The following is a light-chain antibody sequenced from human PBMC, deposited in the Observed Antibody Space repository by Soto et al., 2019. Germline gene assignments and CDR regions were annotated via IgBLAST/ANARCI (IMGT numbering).Light chain of an antibody. CDR1: QSVLYSSSSKNC. CDR2: LAS. V-gene: IGKV4-1*01. Sequence: DIVMTQSPDSLPVSLGERATINCKSSQSVLYSSSSKNCLVWYQQKPGQPPNVLIYLASTRESGVPDRFSGSGSGTDFTLTISNLQAEDVAVYYCLQQCSYPYTFGPGTKLEI. J-gene: IGKJ2*01. CDR3: LQQCSYPYT.